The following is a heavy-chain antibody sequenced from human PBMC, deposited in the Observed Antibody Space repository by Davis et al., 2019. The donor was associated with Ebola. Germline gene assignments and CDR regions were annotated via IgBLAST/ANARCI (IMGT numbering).Heavy chain of an antibody. V-gene: IGHV3-23*01. D-gene: IGHD4-11*01. CDR2: VTGSSDR. CDR1: GFTFSDYG. CDR3: AKGGDYMPPNQFDP. J-gene: IGHJ5*02. Sequence: GESLKISCAASGFTFSDYGMSWVRQAPGKGLEWVSGVTGSSDRYYADSVKGRFTISRDNFRNTVSLQMNTLRAEDTALYYCAKGGDYMPPNQFDPWGQGTLVAVSS.